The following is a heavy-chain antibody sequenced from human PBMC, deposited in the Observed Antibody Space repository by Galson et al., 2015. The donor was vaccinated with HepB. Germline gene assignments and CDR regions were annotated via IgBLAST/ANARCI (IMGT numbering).Heavy chain of an antibody. V-gene: IGHV5-51*01. D-gene: IGHD3-3*01. CDR3: ARVKSYYDFWSGYYRGDDAFDI. J-gene: IGHJ3*02. CDR1: GYSFTSYW. CDR2: IYPGDSDT. Sequence: QSGAEVKKPGESLKISCKGSGYSFTSYWIGWVRQMPGKGLEWMGIIYPGDSDTKYSPSFQGQVTISADKSISTAYLQWSSLKASDTAMYYCARVKSYYDFWSGYYRGDDAFDIWGQGTMVTVSS.